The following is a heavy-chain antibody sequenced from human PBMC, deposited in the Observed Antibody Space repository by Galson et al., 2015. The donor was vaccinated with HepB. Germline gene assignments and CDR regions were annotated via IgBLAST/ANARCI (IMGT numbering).Heavy chain of an antibody. D-gene: IGHD1-26*01. CDR3: ASTYSGSYGQSRDDY. CDR2: ISSSSSYI. V-gene: IGHV3-21*01. CDR1: GFTFSSYS. J-gene: IGHJ4*02. Sequence: LRLSCAASGFTFSSYSMNWVRPAPGKGLGGVSSISSSSSYIYYADSVKGRFTISRDSAKNSLYLQMNSLRAEDTAVYYCASTYSGSYGQSRDDYWGQGTLVTVSS.